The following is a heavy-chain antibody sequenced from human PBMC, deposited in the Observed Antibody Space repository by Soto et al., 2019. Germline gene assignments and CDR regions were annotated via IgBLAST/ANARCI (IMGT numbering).Heavy chain of an antibody. D-gene: IGHD3-10*01. CDR3: AREEGVLLWFGELQPYGMDV. V-gene: IGHV4-30-4*01. CDR1: GGSISSGDYY. J-gene: IGHJ6*02. Sequence: SETLSLTCTVSGGSISSGDYYWSWIRQPPGKGLEWIGYIYYSGSTYYNPSLKSRVTISVDTSKNQFSLKLSSVTAADTAVYYCAREEGVLLWFGELQPYGMDVWGQGTTVTVSS. CDR2: IYYSGST.